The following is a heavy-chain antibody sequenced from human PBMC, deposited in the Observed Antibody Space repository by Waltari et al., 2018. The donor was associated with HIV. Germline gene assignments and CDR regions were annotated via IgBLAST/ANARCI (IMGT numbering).Heavy chain of an antibody. CDR2: IRSNSYGGTT. V-gene: IGHV3-49*03. CDR3: AAMGDLGYYFDY. CDR1: GFRFGDYA. D-gene: IGHD3-16*01. Sequence: DVQVDPSGGALVQPGRSLRLSCSNSGFRFGDYAMSWIRQAPDKGLLWGSFIRSNSYGGTTEYAASVKLRFTIARNDSKVISYLQMTSVRLDDTSVYFSAAMGDLGYYFDYWGQGTPVTVSS. J-gene: IGHJ4*02.